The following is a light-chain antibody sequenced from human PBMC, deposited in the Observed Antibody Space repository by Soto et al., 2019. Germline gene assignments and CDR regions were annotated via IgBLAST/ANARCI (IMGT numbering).Light chain of an antibody. J-gene: IGKJ1*01. V-gene: IGKV3-11*01. Sequence: EIVVTQSPATLSLSPGDRATLSCRASRSVSTYLAWYQQKPGQAPRLLIYDTSHRATGIPARFSGSGSGTDFTLTISSLEPEDFAVYYCQQRSSWMWAFGQGTRVEVQ. CDR3: QQRSSWMWA. CDR2: DTS. CDR1: RSVSTY.